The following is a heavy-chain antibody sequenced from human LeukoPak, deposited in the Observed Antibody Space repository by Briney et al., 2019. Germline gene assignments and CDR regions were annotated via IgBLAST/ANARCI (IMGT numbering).Heavy chain of an antibody. D-gene: IGHD1-26*01. Sequence: PEGSLRLSCTASGFTFSNAWMSWVRQAPGRGLEWVSGISISGGSTYYADSVKGRFTISRDNSKNTLFLQMNSLRAEDTAVYYCAKDSSNIMGARLDYWGQGTLVTVSS. CDR1: GFTFSNAW. J-gene: IGHJ4*02. CDR3: AKDSSNIMGARLDY. V-gene: IGHV3-23*01. CDR2: ISISGGST.